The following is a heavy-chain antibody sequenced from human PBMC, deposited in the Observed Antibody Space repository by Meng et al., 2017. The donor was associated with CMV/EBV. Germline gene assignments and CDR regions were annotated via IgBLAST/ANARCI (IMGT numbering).Heavy chain of an antibody. J-gene: IGHJ4*02. CDR1: GFTFGDYA. Sequence: GGSLRLSCTASGFTFGDYAMSWVRQAPGKGLEWVGFIRSKAYGGTTEYAASVKGRFTISRDDSKSIAYLQMNSLKTEDTAVYYCTRDYAKYCDILTGYYRFGFFDYWGQGTLVTVSS. CDR2: IRSKAYGGTT. CDR3: TRDYAKYCDILTGYYRFGFFDY. V-gene: IGHV3-49*04. D-gene: IGHD3-9*01.